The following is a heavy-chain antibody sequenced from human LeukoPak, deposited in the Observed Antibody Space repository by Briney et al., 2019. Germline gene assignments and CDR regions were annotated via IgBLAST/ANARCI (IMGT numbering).Heavy chain of an antibody. CDR1: GGSISSYY. Sequence: SEILSLTCTVSGGSISSYYWSWIRQPPGKGLEWIGYIYYSGSTNYNPSLKSRVTISVDTSKNQFSLKLSSVTAADTAVYYCAREGDPDGYITYFDYWGQGTLVTVSS. V-gene: IGHV4-59*01. J-gene: IGHJ4*02. CDR3: AREGDPDGYITYFDY. D-gene: IGHD5-24*01. CDR2: IYYSGST.